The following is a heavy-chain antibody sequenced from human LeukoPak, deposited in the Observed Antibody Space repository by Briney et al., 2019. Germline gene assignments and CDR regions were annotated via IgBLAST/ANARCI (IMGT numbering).Heavy chain of an antibody. D-gene: IGHD2-15*01. J-gene: IGHJ4*02. V-gene: IGHV3-23*01. Sequence: PGGSLRCYGSASGFTCYNYAMIWLAHAPGNELMGWLDLNGSGGSSYHADSVRGRFTSSRDNSKNTLYLQMNSLRAEDTAVYYCAKLPVYIVVVVGKEYYFDYWGQGTLVTVSS. CDR2: LNGSGGSS. CDR1: GFTCYNYA. CDR3: AKLPVYIVVVVGKEYYFDY.